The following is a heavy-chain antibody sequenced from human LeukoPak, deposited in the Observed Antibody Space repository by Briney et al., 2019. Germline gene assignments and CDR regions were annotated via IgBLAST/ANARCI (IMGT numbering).Heavy chain of an antibody. V-gene: IGHV3-23*01. D-gene: IGHD5-24*01. CDR1: GFTFSSYA. J-gene: IGHJ4*02. CDR3: AKDDRWLQFCC. Sequence: GGSLRLSCAASGFTFSSYAMSWVRQAPGKGLEWVSAISGSGGSTYCADSVKGRFTISRDNSKNTLYLQMNSLRAEDTAVYYCAKDDRWLQFCCWGQGTLVTVSA. CDR2: ISGSGGST.